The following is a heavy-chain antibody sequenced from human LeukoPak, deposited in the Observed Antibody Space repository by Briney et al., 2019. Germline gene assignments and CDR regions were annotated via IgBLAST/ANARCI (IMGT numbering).Heavy chain of an antibody. Sequence: GGSLRLSCAASGFTFSSYWMHWVRQAPGKGLVWVSRINSDGSSTSYADSVKGRSTISRDNAKNTLYLQMNSLRAEDTAVYYCAKDQEMATIEGSPNDYWGQGTLVTVSS. D-gene: IGHD5-24*01. V-gene: IGHV3-74*01. CDR1: GFTFSSYW. CDR2: INSDGSST. J-gene: IGHJ4*02. CDR3: AKDQEMATIEGSPNDY.